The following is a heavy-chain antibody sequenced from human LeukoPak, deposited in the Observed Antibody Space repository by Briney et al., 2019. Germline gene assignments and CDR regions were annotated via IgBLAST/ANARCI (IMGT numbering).Heavy chain of an antibody. CDR1: GGSISSGGYS. V-gene: IGHV4-30-2*01. CDR3: ARVSDYGDYGHGLHYFDY. Sequence: SETLSLTCAVSGGSISSGGYSWSWIRQPPGKGLEWIGYIYHSGSTYYNPSLKSRVTISVDRSKNQFSLKLSSVTAADTAVYYCARVSDYGDYGHGLHYFDYWGQGTLVTVSS. D-gene: IGHD4-17*01. CDR2: IYHSGST. J-gene: IGHJ4*02.